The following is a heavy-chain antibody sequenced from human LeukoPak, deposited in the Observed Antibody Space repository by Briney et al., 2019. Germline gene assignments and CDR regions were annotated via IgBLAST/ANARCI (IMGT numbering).Heavy chain of an antibody. CDR1: GFTFSNYE. Sequence: PGGSLTLSCAASGFTFSNYEMNWVRQAPGKGLEWISYISSSGSTIHYADSVKGRFTISRDNAKNSLYLQMNSLRAEDTAVYYCARLGYNYGYWGQGTLVTVSS. CDR2: ISSSGSTI. CDR3: ARLGYNYGY. J-gene: IGHJ4*02. D-gene: IGHD5-18*01. V-gene: IGHV3-48*03.